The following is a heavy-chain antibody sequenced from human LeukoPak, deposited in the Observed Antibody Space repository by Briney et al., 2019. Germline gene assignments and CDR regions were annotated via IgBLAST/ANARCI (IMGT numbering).Heavy chain of an antibody. V-gene: IGHV1-2*06. CDR1: GYTFTGYY. CDR2: INPNSGGT. D-gene: IGHD3-22*01. CDR3: ARESINYYDSSGYFDY. Sequence: SXXVSCKASGYTFTGYYMHWVRQAPGQGLEWMGRINPNSGGTNYAQKFQGRVTMTRDTSISTAYMELSRLRSDDTAVYYCARESINYYDSSGYFDYWGQGTLVTVSS. J-gene: IGHJ4*02.